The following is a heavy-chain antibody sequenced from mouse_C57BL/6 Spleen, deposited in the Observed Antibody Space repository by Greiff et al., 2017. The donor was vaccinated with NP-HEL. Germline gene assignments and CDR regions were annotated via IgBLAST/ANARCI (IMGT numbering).Heavy chain of an antibody. J-gene: IGHJ4*01. CDR2: FYPGSGSI. D-gene: IGHD2-4*01. Sequence: QVQLQQSGAELVKPGASVKLSCKASGYTFTEYTIHWVKQRSGQGLEWIGWFYPGSGSIKYNEKFKDKATLTADKSSSTVYMELSRLTSEDSAVYFCARHEERERYDYDGPYYAMDYWGQGTSVTVSS. V-gene: IGHV1-62-2*01. CDR1: GYTFTEYT. CDR3: ARHEERERYDYDGPYYAMDY.